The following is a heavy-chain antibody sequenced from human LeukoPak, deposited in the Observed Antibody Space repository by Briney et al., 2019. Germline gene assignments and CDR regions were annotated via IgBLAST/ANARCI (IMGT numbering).Heavy chain of an antibody. CDR3: ARRIAAAAMSLSFDY. D-gene: IGHD6-13*01. J-gene: IGHJ4*02. CDR1: GYSFTSYW. CDR2: IYPGDSDT. V-gene: IGHV5-51*01. Sequence: GESLKISCKGSGYSFTSYWISWVRQMPGKGLEWMGIIYPGDSDTRYSPSFQGQVTISADKSISTAYLQWSSLKASDTAMYYCARRIAAAAMSLSFDYWGQGTLVTVSS.